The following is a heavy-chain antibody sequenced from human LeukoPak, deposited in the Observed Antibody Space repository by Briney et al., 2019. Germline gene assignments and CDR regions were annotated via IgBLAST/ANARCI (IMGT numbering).Heavy chain of an antibody. V-gene: IGHV3-23*01. CDR1: GFTFSTYA. CDR2: ISGSGGST. CDR3: ARDNYDSSGYYFD. Sequence: GGSLRLSCAASGFTFSTYAMSWVRQAPGKGLEWVSAISGSGGSTYYADSVKGRFTISRDNAKNSLYLQMNSLRAEDTAVYYCARDNYDSSGYYFDWGQGTLVTVSS. J-gene: IGHJ4*02. D-gene: IGHD3-22*01.